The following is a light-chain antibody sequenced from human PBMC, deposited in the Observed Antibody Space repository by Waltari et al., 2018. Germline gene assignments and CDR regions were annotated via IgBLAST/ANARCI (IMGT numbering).Light chain of an antibody. CDR1: SSDVGAYNY. Sequence: QSALTQPASVSGSPGQSITISCPGTSSDVGAYNYVPWYQQPPAKAPTPMIFDVSNRPSGVSNRFSGSKSGNTASLTISGLQAEDEADYYCSSYISSSTLELFGGGTSLTVL. CDR2: DVS. V-gene: IGLV2-14*03. CDR3: SSYISSSTLEL. J-gene: IGLJ2*01.